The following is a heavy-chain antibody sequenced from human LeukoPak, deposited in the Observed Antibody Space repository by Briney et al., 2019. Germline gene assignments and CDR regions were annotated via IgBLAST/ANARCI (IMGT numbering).Heavy chain of an antibody. CDR2: IIPVAGLI. CDR1: GGTLSSYP. Sequence: GASVKVSCKASGGTLSSYPISWVRQAPGQGLERMGRIIPVAGLINYAQKFQGRLTLTADLSTTTVYMVLNNLTSDDTALYFCARPSVAWFDPWGQGTPVIVSS. J-gene: IGHJ5*02. D-gene: IGHD6-19*01. CDR3: ARPSVAWFDP. V-gene: IGHV1-69*02.